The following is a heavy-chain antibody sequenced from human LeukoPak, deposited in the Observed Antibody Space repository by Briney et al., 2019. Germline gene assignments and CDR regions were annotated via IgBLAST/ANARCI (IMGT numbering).Heavy chain of an antibody. CDR1: GSTLSSHW. Sequence: GGSLRLSCAASGSTLSSHWMYWVRQAPGKGLEWVANIKQDGSETYYVDSVKGRFTISRDNAKNSLYLQMNSLRAEDTAVYYCTRIIVEVPGVSDYCDYWGQGTLVTVSS. CDR2: IKQDGSET. V-gene: IGHV3-7*05. D-gene: IGHD2-2*01. J-gene: IGHJ4*02. CDR3: TRIIVEVPGVSDYCDY.